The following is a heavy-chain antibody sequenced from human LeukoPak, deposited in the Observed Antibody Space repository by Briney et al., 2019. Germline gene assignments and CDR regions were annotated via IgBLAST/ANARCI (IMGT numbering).Heavy chain of an antibody. J-gene: IGHJ4*02. CDR3: ARSRDGYSYGGGLSY. D-gene: IGHD5-24*01. Sequence: ESGPTLVNPTQTLTLTCTFSGFSLSTSGVGVGWIRQPPGKALEWLALIYWNDDKRYSPSLKSRLTITKDTSKNQVVLTMTHMDPVDTATYYCARSRDGYSYGGGLSYWGQGTLVTVSS. CDR1: GFSLSTSGVG. CDR2: IYWNDDK. V-gene: IGHV2-5*01.